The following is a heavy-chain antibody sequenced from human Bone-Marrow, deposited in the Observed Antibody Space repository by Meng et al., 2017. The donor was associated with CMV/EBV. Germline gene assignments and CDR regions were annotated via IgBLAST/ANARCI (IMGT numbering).Heavy chain of an antibody. CDR1: GYTFTGYY. CDR2: IIPILGIA. CDR3: ARVYYYGSGDY. V-gene: IGHV1-69*10. J-gene: IGHJ4*02. Sequence: SVKVSCKASGYTFTGYYMHWVRQAPGQGLEWMGGIIPILGIANYAQKFQGRVTITADKSTSTAYMELSSLRSEDTAVYYCARVYYYGSGDYWGQGTLVTVSS. D-gene: IGHD3-10*01.